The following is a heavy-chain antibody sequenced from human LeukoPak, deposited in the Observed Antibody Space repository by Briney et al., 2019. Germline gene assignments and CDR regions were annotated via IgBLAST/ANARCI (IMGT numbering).Heavy chain of an antibody. J-gene: IGHJ4*02. CDR2: ICSSGSYI. V-gene: IGHV3-21*01. D-gene: IGHD5-24*01. CDR3: ARDFRTQLDGYSPPYFFDY. CDR1: GFTFTTYS. Sequence: GGSLRLSCAASGFTFTTYSMNWVRQAPGKGPEWVTSICSSGSYIYYADSVKGRFIISRDNAKNSLYLQMNSLRAEDTAVYYCARDFRTQLDGYSPPYFFDYWGQGTLVTVSS.